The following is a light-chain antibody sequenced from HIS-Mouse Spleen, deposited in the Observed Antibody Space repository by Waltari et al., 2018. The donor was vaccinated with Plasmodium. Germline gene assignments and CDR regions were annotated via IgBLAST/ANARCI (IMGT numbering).Light chain of an antibody. Sequence: SYELTPPPSVSVSPGQTARITCSGDALPKKHASWYQQKSGQAPVLVINEDSKRPSGIPERFSGSSSGTMATLTISGAQVEDEADYYCYSTDSSGNHRVFGGGTKLTVL. V-gene: IGLV3-10*01. CDR2: EDS. CDR1: ALPKKH. CDR3: YSTDSSGNHRV. J-gene: IGLJ3*02.